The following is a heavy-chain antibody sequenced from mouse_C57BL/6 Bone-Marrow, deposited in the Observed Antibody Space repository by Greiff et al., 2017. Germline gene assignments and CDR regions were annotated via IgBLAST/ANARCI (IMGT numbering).Heavy chain of an antibody. CDR3: AREGVWLGWYFDV. CDR2: IYPRSGNN. J-gene: IGHJ1*03. Sequence: VQLQQSGAELARPGASVKLSCKASGYTFTSYGISWVKQRTGQGLEWIGEIYPRSGNNYYNEKFHGKGTLTADKSSNTTYMELRSLTSESAAVYFCAREGVWLGWYFDVWGTGTTVTVSS. CDR1: GYTFTSYG. D-gene: IGHD2-2*01. V-gene: IGHV1-81*01.